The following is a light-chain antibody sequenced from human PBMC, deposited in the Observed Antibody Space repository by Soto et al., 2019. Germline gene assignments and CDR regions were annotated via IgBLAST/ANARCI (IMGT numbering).Light chain of an antibody. CDR3: QQYNKWPLT. J-gene: IGKJ3*01. Sequence: EIVMTQSPATLSVSPVERATLSCMASQSVSSNLAWYQQKPGQAPRLLIYGASTRATGTPARFSGSGSGSDFTLTISSLQSEDFAVYYCQQYNKWPLTFGPGTKVDIK. CDR1: QSVSSN. CDR2: GAS. V-gene: IGKV3-15*01.